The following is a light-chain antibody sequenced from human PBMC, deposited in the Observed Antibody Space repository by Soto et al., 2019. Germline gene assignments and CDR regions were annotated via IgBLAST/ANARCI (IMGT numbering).Light chain of an antibody. CDR1: QSISSSS. J-gene: IGKJ4*01. Sequence: EMVLTQSPVTLSLSPGERATLSCRASQSISSSSLAWYQQKRGQAPRLLIYGASRRATGIPDTFSGSGYGTDFKLTISRLETEDFAVYYCQQFSSYPLTFGGGTKVDIK. V-gene: IGKV3-20*01. CDR2: GAS. CDR3: QQFSSYPLT.